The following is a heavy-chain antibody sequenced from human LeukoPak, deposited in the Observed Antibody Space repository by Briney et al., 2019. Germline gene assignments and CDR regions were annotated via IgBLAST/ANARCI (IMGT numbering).Heavy chain of an antibody. CDR1: GFTFSSYA. D-gene: IGHD1-26*01. J-gene: IGHJ4*02. V-gene: IGHV3-30*04. Sequence: PGRSLGLSCAASGFTFSSYAMHWVRQAPGKGLEWVAVISYDGSNKYYADSVKGRFTISRDNSKNTLYLQMNSLRAEDTAVYYCASDYSGSLPWGQGTLVTVSS. CDR2: ISYDGSNK. CDR3: ASDYSGSLP.